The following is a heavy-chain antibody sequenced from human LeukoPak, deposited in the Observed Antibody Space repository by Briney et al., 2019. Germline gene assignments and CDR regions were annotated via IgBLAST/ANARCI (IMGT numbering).Heavy chain of an antibody. V-gene: IGHV4-38-2*02. CDR1: GYSITSGYY. CDR2: IYHRGST. CDR3: ARETYTSSQRDY. D-gene: IGHD6-13*01. Sequence: SETLSLTCTVSGYSITSGYYWGWIRQPPGRGLEWIGTIYHRGSTYYSPSLKSRVTISVDTSKNQFSLNLISVTAADTAVYFCARETYTSSQRDYWGQGTLVTVSS. J-gene: IGHJ4*02.